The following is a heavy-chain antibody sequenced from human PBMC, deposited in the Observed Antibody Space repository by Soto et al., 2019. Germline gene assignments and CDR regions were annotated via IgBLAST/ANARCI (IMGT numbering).Heavy chain of an antibody. D-gene: IGHD3-16*01. J-gene: IGHJ4*02. CDR2: IYWDDYK. CDR1: GFSLNTNGVG. Sequence: QITLKESGPTLVKPTQTLTLTCTFSGFSLNTNGVGVGWIRQPPGKALEWLAIIYWDDYKHYSPSLKSRLTITKDPPKNQVVLKMTNMDPVDTATYYCAHKGGGDRILDYWGQGTLVTVSS. CDR3: AHKGGGDRILDY. V-gene: IGHV2-5*02.